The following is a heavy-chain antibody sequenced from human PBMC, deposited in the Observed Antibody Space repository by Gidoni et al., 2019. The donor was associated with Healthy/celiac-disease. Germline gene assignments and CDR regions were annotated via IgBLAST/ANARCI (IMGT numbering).Heavy chain of an antibody. Sequence: QVQLVESGGGVVQPGRSLRLSCAASGFPFSSYGMHWVRQAPGKGLEWVAVISYDGSNKYYADSVKGRFTISRDNSKNTLYLQMNSLRAEDTAVYYCAKDGQSIAARPLDYWGQGTLVTVSS. J-gene: IGHJ4*02. D-gene: IGHD6-6*01. CDR1: GFPFSSYG. CDR2: ISYDGSNK. CDR3: AKDGQSIAARPLDY. V-gene: IGHV3-30*18.